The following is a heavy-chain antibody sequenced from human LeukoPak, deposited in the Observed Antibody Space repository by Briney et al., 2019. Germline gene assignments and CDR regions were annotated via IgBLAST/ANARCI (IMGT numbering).Heavy chain of an antibody. J-gene: IGHJ6*02. CDR2: ISYDGSNK. V-gene: IGHV3-30*18. D-gene: IGHD5-18*01. CDR3: AKGVDTAMGTVARSPMDV. CDR1: GFTFSSYG. Sequence: GRSLRLSCAASGFTFSSYGMHWVRQAPGKGLEWVAVISYDGSNKYYADSVKGRFTISRDNSKNTLYLQMNSLRAEDTAVYYCAKGVDTAMGTVARSPMDVWGQWTTVTVSS.